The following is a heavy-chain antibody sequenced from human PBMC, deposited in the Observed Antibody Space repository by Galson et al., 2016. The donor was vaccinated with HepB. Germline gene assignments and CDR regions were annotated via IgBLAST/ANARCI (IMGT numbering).Heavy chain of an antibody. J-gene: IGHJ6*02. D-gene: IGHD6-19*01. CDR3: ARRLDTQRRIAGWGWGMDV. Sequence: SLRLSCAASGFTFRSYWMSWVRQAPGKGLEWVANINQDVSEKYSVDSVKGRFTISRDNGKNSLYLQMSSLRVEDAGVYYCARRLDTQRRIAGWGWGMDVWGQGTTVTVS. CDR1: GFTFRSYW. V-gene: IGHV3-7*01. CDR2: INQDVSEK.